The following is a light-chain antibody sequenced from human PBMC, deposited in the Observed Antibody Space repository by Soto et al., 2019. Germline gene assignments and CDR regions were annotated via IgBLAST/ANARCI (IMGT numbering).Light chain of an antibody. V-gene: IGKV1-39*01. J-gene: IGKJ2*01. CDR3: HQSYSALHT. CDR1: ESINNY. CDR2: AAS. Sequence: DIQMTQSPPSLSASVGDRVTITCRASESINNYLNWYQQKPGKAPKLLIYAASSLQSGVPSRFTGSGSGTDFTLTTSSLQPEDFATYYCHQSYSALHTFGQGTNLEIK.